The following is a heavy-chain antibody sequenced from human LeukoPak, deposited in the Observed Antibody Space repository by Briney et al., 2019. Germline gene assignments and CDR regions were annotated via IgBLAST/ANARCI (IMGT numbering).Heavy chain of an antibody. D-gene: IGHD6-13*01. CDR1: GFTFSSYW. CDR2: IKKDGSPN. CDR3: ARNALRGQLARSWAFDI. J-gene: IGHJ3*02. Sequence: GGSLRLSCAASGFTFSSYWMSWVRQAPGKGLEWVANIKKDGSPNYYVDSVKGRFTISRDNSKNTLYLQMNSLRAEDTAVYYCARNALRGQLARSWAFDIWGQGTMVTVSS. V-gene: IGHV3-7*03.